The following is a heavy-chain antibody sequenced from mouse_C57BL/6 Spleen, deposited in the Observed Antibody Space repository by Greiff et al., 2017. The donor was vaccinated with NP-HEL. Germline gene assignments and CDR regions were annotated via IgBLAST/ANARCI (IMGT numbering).Heavy chain of an antibody. CDR3: ARDYYGSSYDY. CDR1: GYAFSSSW. V-gene: IGHV1-82*01. Sequence: VQLQQSGPELVKPGASVKISCKASGYAFSSSWMNWVKQRPGKGLEWIGRIYPGDGDTNYKGKFKGKATLTADKSSSTAYLQLSRLTSEDSAVYFCARDYYGSSYDYWGQGTTLTVSS. D-gene: IGHD1-1*01. J-gene: IGHJ2*01. CDR2: IYPGDGDT.